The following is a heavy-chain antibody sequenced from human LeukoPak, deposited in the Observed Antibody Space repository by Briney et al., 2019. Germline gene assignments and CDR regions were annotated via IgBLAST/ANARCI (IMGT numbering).Heavy chain of an antibody. CDR2: ISYDGSNK. J-gene: IGHJ4*02. D-gene: IGHD3-22*01. Sequence: GGSLRLSCAASGFTFSSYGMHWVRQAPDKGLEWVAVISYDGSNKYYADSVKGRFTISRDNAKNSLYLQMNSLRAEDTAVYYCARVGRHAYYYDSSGYLDYWGQGTLVTVSS. CDR3: ARVGRHAYYYDSSGYLDY. V-gene: IGHV3-30*03. CDR1: GFTFSSYG.